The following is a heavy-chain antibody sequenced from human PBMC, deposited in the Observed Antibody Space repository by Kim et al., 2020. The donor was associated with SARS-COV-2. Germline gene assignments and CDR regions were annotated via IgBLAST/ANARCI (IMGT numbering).Heavy chain of an antibody. CDR3: SKDILLIPPTTWMMDY. D-gene: IGHD2-21*01. CDR1: GFTFTNYA. Sequence: GGSLRLSCATSGFTFTNYALNWVRQAPGKGLEWVSSITGSGVGTYYADSVKGRFTISRDNSKDTLFLHMDSLTAEDTAVYYCSKDILLIPPTTWMMDYWG. J-gene: IGHJ4*01. CDR2: ITGSGVGT. V-gene: IGHV3-23*01.